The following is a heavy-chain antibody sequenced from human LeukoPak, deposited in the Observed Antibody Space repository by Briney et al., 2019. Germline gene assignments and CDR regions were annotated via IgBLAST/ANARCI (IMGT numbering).Heavy chain of an antibody. V-gene: IGHV3-23*01. CDR3: AKEGMTTHAFDI. D-gene: IGHD4-11*01. CDR1: GFTFSSHA. Sequence: PGGSLRLSCAASGFTFSSHAMSWVRQAPGKGLEWVSSISGSGDSTYYADSVKGRFTISRDNAKNSLYLQMNSLRAEDTALYYCAKEGMTTHAFDIWGQGTMVTVSS. J-gene: IGHJ3*02. CDR2: ISGSGDST.